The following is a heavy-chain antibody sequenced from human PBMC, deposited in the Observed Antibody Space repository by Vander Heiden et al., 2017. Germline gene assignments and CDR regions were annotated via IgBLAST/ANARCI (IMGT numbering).Heavy chain of an antibody. V-gene: IGHV1-18*01. J-gene: IGHJ5*02. Sequence: QVQLVQSGAEVKKPGASVNVSCKASGYTSTSYGISWVRQAPGQGLEWMGWISAYNRNTNYAQKFQGRVTMTTDTSTSTAFMELRSLRSDDTAVYYCARDGMGATRSWFDRWGQGTLVTVSS. CDR2: ISAYNRNT. D-gene: IGHD1-26*01. CDR3: ARDGMGATRSWFDR. CDR1: GYTSTSYG.